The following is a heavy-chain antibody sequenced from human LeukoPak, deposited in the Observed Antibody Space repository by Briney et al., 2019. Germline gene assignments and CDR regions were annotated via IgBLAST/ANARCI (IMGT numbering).Heavy chain of an antibody. V-gene: IGHV1-46*01. CDR1: GYTFTSYY. J-gene: IGHJ4*02. CDR3: ARDLEGITMIGGY. D-gene: IGHD3-22*01. CDR2: INPSGGST. Sequence: ASVKVSCKASGYTFTSYYMHWVRRAPGQGPEWMGIINPSGGSTSYAQKFQGRVTMTRDTSTSTVYMELSSLRSEDTAVYYCARDLEGITMIGGYWGQGTLVTVSS.